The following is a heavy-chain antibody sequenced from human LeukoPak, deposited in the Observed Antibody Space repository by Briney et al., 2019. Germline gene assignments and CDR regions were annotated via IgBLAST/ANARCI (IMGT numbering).Heavy chain of an antibody. V-gene: IGHV3-23*01. CDR2: ISVGGGST. D-gene: IGHD3-10*01. CDR3: AKDRPYGSGSYYVYYYYGMDV. Sequence: GSLRLSCAASGFTFRGYAMYWVRQAPGKGLEWVSAISVGGGSTYYADSVKGRFTISRDNSKNTLYLQMNSLRAEDTAVYYCAKDRPYGSGSYYVYYYYGMDVWGQGTTVTVSS. CDR1: GFTFRGYA. J-gene: IGHJ6*02.